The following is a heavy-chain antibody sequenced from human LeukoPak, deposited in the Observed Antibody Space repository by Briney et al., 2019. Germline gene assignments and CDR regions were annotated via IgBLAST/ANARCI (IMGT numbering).Heavy chain of an antibody. Sequence: SETLSLTCTVSGGSISSYYWSWIRQPPGKGLEWIGYFYYSGSNNFNPSLKSRVTISGDTSKNQFSLKLSSVTAADTAIYYCARVSPAVGAFDIWGRGTMVTVPS. D-gene: IGHD6-13*01. J-gene: IGHJ3*02. CDR1: GGSISSYY. CDR2: FYYSGSN. CDR3: ARVSPAVGAFDI. V-gene: IGHV4-59*01.